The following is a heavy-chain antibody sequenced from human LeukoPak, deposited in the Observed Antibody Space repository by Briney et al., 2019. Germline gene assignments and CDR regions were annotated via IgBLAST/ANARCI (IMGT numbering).Heavy chain of an antibody. CDR1: GGSFSCYY. V-gene: IGHV4-34*01. D-gene: IGHD3-3*01. J-gene: IGHJ4*01. CDR2: INHSGST. Sequence: SETLSLTCAVYGGSFSCYYWIWIRQPPGKGLEWIGEINHSGSTNYNPSLKSRVTISVDTSKNQFSLKLSSVTAADTAVYYCARPRGFFGVVIFDYWGQGTLVTVSS. CDR3: ARPRGFFGVVIFDY.